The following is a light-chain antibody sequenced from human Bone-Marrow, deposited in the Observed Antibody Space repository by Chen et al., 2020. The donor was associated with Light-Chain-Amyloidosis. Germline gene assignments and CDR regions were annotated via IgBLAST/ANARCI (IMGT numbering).Light chain of an antibody. Sequence: EIVLTQSPATLSLSPGERATLSCRASQSVSSYLAWYQQKPGQAPRLLIYDASNRATGIPARFSGSGSGTDFTLTISSLEPEDFATYYCQQSYTTPQVTFGGGTNVEIK. CDR2: DAS. J-gene: IGKJ4*01. CDR1: QSVSSY. CDR3: QQSYTTPQVT. V-gene: IGKV3-11*01.